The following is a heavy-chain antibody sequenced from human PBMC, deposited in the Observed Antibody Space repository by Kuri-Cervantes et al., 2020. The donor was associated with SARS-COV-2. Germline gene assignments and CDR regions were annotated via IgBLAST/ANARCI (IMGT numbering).Heavy chain of an antibody. CDR3: AKDLGHYGSGSDVFGY. Sequence: GGSLRLSCAASGFTVSSNYMSWVRQAPGKGLEWVSLISGSGGSTYYADSVKGRFTISRDNSKNTLYLQMNSLRAEDTAVYYCAKDLGHYGSGSDVFGYWGQGTVVTVSS. D-gene: IGHD3-10*01. J-gene: IGHJ4*02. CDR1: GFTVSSNY. CDR2: ISGSGGST. V-gene: IGHV3-23*01.